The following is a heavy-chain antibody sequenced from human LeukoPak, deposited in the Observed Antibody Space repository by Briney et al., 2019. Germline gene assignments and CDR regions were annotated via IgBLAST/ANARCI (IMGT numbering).Heavy chain of an antibody. V-gene: IGHV1-69*04. Sequence: SVKVSRKASGGTFSSYAISWVRQAPGQGLEWMGGIIPILGIANYAQKFQGRVTITADKSTSTAYMELSSLRSEDTAVYYCASEEGSGYSYGNRWFDPWGQGTLVTVSS. CDR1: GGTFSSYA. CDR2: IIPILGIA. D-gene: IGHD5-18*01. CDR3: ASEEGSGYSYGNRWFDP. J-gene: IGHJ5*02.